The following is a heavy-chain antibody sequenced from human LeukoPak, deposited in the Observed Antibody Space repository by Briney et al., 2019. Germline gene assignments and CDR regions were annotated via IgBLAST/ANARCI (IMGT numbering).Heavy chain of an antibody. J-gene: IGHJ4*02. CDR1: GYTFTSYG. CDR3: ARGGYCSSTSCYLDDY. V-gene: IGHV1-18*01. CDR2: ISAYNGNT. D-gene: IGHD2-2*03. Sequence: ASVKVSCKASGYTFTSYGISWVRQAPGQGLEWMGWISAYNGNTNYAQKLQGRATMTTDTSTSTAYMELRSLRSDDTAVYYCARGGYCSSTSCYLDDYWGQGTLVTVSS.